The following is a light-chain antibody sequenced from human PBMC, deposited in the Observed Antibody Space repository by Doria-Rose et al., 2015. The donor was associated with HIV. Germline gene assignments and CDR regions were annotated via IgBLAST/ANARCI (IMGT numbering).Light chain of an antibody. V-gene: IGKV4-1*01. Sequence: DIRVTQSPESLGMSLGERATLNCKSNQSLLYTSKNYLAWYQQKPGQPPKLLIYWASTRQSWVPARFSGSGPGTDFTLTISSLEAEDVAVYYCQQYYDTPSFGPGTTVDIK. J-gene: IGKJ3*01. CDR3: QQYYDTPS. CDR2: WAS. CDR1: QSLLYTSKNY.